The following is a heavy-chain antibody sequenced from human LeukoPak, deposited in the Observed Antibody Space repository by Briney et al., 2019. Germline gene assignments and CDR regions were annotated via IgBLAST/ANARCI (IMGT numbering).Heavy chain of an antibody. J-gene: IGHJ5*02. CDR3: ARGTYCSSTTCYPPLSNWFDP. CDR2: LNHSGST. CDR1: GGSISSGGYY. Sequence: SQTLSLTCTVSGGSISSGGYYWSWIRQPPGKGLEWIGELNHSGSTNYNPSLKSRVTISVDTSKNQFSLKLSSVTAADTAVYYCARGTYCSSTTCYPPLSNWFDPWGQGTLVTVSS. D-gene: IGHD2-2*01. V-gene: IGHV4-30-2*01.